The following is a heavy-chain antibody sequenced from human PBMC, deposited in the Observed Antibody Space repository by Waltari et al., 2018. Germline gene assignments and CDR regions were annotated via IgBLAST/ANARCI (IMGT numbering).Heavy chain of an antibody. J-gene: IGHJ3*01. D-gene: IGHD6-13*01. CDR3: ASVSAAVSDAFDL. V-gene: IGHV3-66*02. CDR1: GLTVTNQY. Sequence: EVRLVEFGGGLVQPGGSLRLSCEGSGLTVTNQYVAWVRQAPGQGPEWVSALYNTGPTTYANSVRGRFTVSRDNSKSTMYLQMNALRVEDTAVYYCASVSAAVSDAFDLWGQGTMVTVSS. CDR2: LYNTGPT.